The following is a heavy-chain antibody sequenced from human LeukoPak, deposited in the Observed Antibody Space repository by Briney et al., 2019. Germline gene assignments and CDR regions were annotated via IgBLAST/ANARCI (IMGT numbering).Heavy chain of an antibody. D-gene: IGHD1-26*01. Sequence: GASVKVSCKASGYTFTSYYMHWVRQAPGQGLEWMGIINPSGGSTSYAQKFQGRVTMTRDTSTSTVYMELSSLRSEDTAVYYCARDSPISGNYYGGLGYWGQGTLVTVSS. CDR2: INPSGGST. CDR3: ARDSPISGNYYGGLGY. V-gene: IGHV1-46*01. J-gene: IGHJ4*02. CDR1: GYTFTSYY.